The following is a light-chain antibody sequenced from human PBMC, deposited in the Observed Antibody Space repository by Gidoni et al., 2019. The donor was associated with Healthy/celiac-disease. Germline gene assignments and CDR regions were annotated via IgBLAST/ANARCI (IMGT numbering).Light chain of an antibody. J-gene: IGLJ1*01. CDR2: GNS. CDR3: QSYDSSLREV. Sequence: QSVLTQPPPVSAAPGQMVTISCTGSSSNIGAGYDVHWYQQLPGTAPKLLIYGNSKRPSGVADRFSGSKSGTSASLAITGLQAEDEADYYCQSYDSSLREVFGTGTKVTVL. CDR1: SSNIGAGYD. V-gene: IGLV1-40*01.